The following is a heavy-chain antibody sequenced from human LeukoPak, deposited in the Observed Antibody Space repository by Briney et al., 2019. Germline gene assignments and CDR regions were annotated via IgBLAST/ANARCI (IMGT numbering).Heavy chain of an antibody. J-gene: IGHJ4*02. CDR1: GFTFSDYY. V-gene: IGHV4-39*01. CDR2: IYYSGST. Sequence: GSLRLSCAASGFTFSDYYMSWIRQAPGKGLEWIGSIYYSGSTYYNPSLKSRVTISVDTSKNQFSLKLSSVTAADTAVYYCARLGVRYFDWGSGYWGQGTLVTVSS. D-gene: IGHD3-9*01. CDR3: ARLGVRYFDWGSGY.